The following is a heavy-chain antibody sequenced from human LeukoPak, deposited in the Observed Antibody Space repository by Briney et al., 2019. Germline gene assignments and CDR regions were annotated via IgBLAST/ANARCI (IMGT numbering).Heavy chain of an antibody. CDR1: GFTFSSYA. D-gene: IGHD1-26*01. CDR2: ISGSGDST. CDR3: AKDRTVGASYWYFDL. V-gene: IGHV3-23*01. J-gene: IGHJ2*01. Sequence: GGSLRLSCAASGFTFSSYAMSWVRQAPGKGLEWVSAISGSGDSTYYGDSVKGRFTISRDNSKNTLYLQMNSLRAEDTAVYYCAKDRTVGASYWYFDLWGRGTLVTVSS.